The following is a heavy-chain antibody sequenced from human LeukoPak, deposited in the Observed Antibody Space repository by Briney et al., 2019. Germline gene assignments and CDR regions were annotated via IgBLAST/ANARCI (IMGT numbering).Heavy chain of an antibody. Sequence: GGSLRLSCAASGVTLSSYAMSWARQAPGKGLEWVSAISGSGGSTYYADSVKGRFTISRDNSKNTLYLQMNSLRAEDTAVYYCAKDFDYGDYALLPYYFDYWGQGTLVTVSS. D-gene: IGHD4-17*01. J-gene: IGHJ4*02. CDR1: GVTLSSYA. CDR3: AKDFDYGDYALLPYYFDY. CDR2: ISGSGGST. V-gene: IGHV3-23*01.